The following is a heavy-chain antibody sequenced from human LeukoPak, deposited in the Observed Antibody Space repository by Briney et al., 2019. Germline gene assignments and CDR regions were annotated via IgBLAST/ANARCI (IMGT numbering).Heavy chain of an antibody. D-gene: IGHD1-1*01. V-gene: IGHV3-30*18. Sequence: PGRSLRLSCAASAFTFSNYGMHWVRQAPGKGLEWVAVISYDGSNKYYADSVKGRFTISRDNSKNTLYLQMNSLRAEDTALYYCAKDLGGTWNGAFDIWGQGTMVTVSS. CDR2: ISYDGSNK. CDR1: AFTFSNYG. J-gene: IGHJ3*02. CDR3: AKDLGGTWNGAFDI.